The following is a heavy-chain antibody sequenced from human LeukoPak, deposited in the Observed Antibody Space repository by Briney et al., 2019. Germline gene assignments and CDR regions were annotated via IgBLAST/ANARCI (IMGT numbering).Heavy chain of an antibody. J-gene: IGHJ4*02. Sequence: GESLKTSCKGSGYSFTSYWIGWVRQMPGKGLEWMGIIYPGDSETKYSPSFEGQVTISADKSISTAYLQWSSLKASDTAMYYCARLVPQYYYDSSGYYHFDYWGQGTLLTVSS. V-gene: IGHV5-51*01. D-gene: IGHD3-22*01. CDR2: IYPGDSET. CDR3: ARLVPQYYYDSSGYYHFDY. CDR1: GYSFTSYW.